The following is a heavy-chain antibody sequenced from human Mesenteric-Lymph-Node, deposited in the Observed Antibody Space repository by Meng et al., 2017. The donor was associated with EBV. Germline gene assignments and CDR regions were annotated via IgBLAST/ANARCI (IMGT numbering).Heavy chain of an antibody. CDR2: ISADNGNT. J-gene: IGHJ4*02. CDR1: GYRFNSYG. D-gene: IGHD3-10*01. CDR3: ASGGSGINFDY. Sequence: QVQLVQAGAEVKKPGASITVSWKSSGYRFNSYGISWVRQAPGQGLEWMGWISADNGNTIFAQKFQGRVTMTADSSTSTAYMELTSLTSDDTAVYYCASGGSGINFDYWGQGTLVTVSS. V-gene: IGHV1-18*01.